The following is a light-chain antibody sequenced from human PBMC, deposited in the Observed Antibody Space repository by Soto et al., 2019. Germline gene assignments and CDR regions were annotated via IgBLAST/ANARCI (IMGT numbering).Light chain of an antibody. J-gene: IGKJ5*01. CDR1: QSVRTY. CDR2: DAS. Sequence: EIVMTQSPATLSVSPGERATLSCRASQSVRTYLAWYQQKPGQAPRLLIYDASNRATGIPARFSGSGSGTDFTLTISSLEPEDFAVYYCQQRSNWPITFGQGTRLEI. CDR3: QQRSNWPIT. V-gene: IGKV3-11*01.